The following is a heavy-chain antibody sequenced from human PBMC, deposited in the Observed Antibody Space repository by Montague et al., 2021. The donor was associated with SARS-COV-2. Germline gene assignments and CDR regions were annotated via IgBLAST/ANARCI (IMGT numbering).Heavy chain of an antibody. V-gene: IGHV4-34*01. Sequence: SETLSLTCAVYGESFTDFFWNWIRQTPEKGLEWIGEIRHNGGTHYNPSLKSRVTISVDTSKNQVSLKLGSVTAADTAVYYCARGQRFFDWPYDAFDIWAQGTMVIVSS. CDR1: GESFTDFF. D-gene: IGHD3-9*01. CDR2: IRHNGGT. CDR3: ARGQRFFDWPYDAFDI. J-gene: IGHJ3*02.